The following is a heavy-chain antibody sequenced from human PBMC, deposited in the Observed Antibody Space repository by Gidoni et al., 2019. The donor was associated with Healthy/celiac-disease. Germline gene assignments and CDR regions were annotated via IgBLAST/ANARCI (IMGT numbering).Heavy chain of an antibody. J-gene: IGHJ4*02. CDR3: EGWPGARVYRPDDY. V-gene: IGHV4-39*01. CDR2: IYYSGST. CDR1: GGSISSSSYY. Sequence: QLQLQESGPGLAKPSETLYLTCTVSGGSISSSSYYWGWIRQPPGKGLEWIGSIYYSGSTDYNPYLKRRVTRSVDTSKNQFSLKLSSVTAADTAVYYCEGWPGARVYRPDDYWGQGTLVTVSS. D-gene: IGHD6-13*01.